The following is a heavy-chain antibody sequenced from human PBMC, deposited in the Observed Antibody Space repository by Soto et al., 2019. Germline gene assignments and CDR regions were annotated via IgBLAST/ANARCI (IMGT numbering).Heavy chain of an antibody. CDR2: MYYSGST. D-gene: IGHD4-17*01. CDR3: ARHMTTVTYYYYGMDV. Sequence: ASETLSLTCAVSGDSISSYYCMWIRQPPGKGLEWIGYMYYSGSTNYNPSLKSRVTISVDTSTNQCSLTLSSVTAADTAVYYCARHMTTVTYYYYGMDVWGQGTTVTVSS. CDR1: GDSISSYY. J-gene: IGHJ6*02. V-gene: IGHV4-59*01.